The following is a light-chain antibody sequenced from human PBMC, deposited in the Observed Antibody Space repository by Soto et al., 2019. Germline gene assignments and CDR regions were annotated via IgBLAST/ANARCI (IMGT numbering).Light chain of an antibody. CDR3: NRDKKWPIT. CDR1: QTFLSF. V-gene: IGKV3-15*01. CDR2: GAS. J-gene: IGKJ5*01. Sequence: IVMTQSPASLSASPGERATLSCRASQTFLSFLSWYHHKPGKALRLLVYGASIRATGIPDSSSGSESGTESTPTIRGLNSEDFALTYCNRDKKWPITSGQGPRL.